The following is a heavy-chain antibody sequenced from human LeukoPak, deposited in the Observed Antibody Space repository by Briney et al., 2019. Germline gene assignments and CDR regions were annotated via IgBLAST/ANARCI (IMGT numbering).Heavy chain of an antibody. CDR2: VYYAGIT. CDR3: ARQGYKSGWYPTFGF. Sequence: SETLSLTCTVSGDSIGTYYWSWIRRPPGKGLEWIGHVYYAGITDYNPSLQSRVTISVDPSRNQLSLKLNSVTAADTAVYYCARQGYKSGWYPTFGFWGPGTQVIVSS. CDR1: GDSIGTYY. V-gene: IGHV4-59*01. D-gene: IGHD6-19*01. J-gene: IGHJ4*02.